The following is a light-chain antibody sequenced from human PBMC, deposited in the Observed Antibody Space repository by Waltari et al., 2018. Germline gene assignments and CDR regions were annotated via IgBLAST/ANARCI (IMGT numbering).Light chain of an antibody. J-gene: IGLJ3*02. CDR3: QTGGHGTWV. V-gene: IGLV4-69*01. Sequence: QLVLTQSPSASASLGASVKLTCALRSGHSNHVIAWPQQRPEKGPRYLMKVNSDGSHNKGDEIPDRFSGSSSGAERYLTISSLQSEDEADYFCQTGGHGTWVFGGGTKLTVL. CDR2: VNSDGSH. CDR1: SGHSNHV.